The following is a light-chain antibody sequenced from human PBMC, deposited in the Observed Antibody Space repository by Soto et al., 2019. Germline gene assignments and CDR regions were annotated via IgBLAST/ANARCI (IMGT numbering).Light chain of an antibody. J-gene: IGLJ1*01. CDR1: SSDVGGYNY. CDR3: CSFAGGYIYV. CDR2: DVN. V-gene: IGLV2-11*01. Sequence: VLTQPRSVSGSPGQSVTISCTGTSSDVGGYNYVSWYQQHPGKAPKLMIYDVNKRPSGVPDRFSGSKSGNTASLTISGLHADDEADYYCCSFAGGYIYVFGAGTKVTVL.